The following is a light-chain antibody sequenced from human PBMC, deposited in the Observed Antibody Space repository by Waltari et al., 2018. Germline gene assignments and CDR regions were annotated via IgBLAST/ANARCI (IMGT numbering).Light chain of an antibody. V-gene: IGKV3-11*01. CDR2: HAV. Sequence: EIVLTQSPGTLSLSPGERATLSCRASQNLNSYLAWYQQKPGQAPRLLIYHAVNRATGIPARFSGSGSGTDFTLTISSLEPEDSATYYCLQRSRWSTFGQGTKVEIK. CDR1: QNLNSY. J-gene: IGKJ1*01. CDR3: LQRSRWST.